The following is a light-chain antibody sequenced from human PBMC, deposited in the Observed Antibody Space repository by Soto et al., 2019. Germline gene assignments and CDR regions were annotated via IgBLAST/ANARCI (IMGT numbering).Light chain of an antibody. CDR1: QSISSW. V-gene: IGKV1-5*03. J-gene: IGKJ1*01. Sequence: DIQLTQSPSSLSSSVVERVTITCRASQSISSWLAWYQQKPGKAPNLLIYKASSLKSGVPLRFSGSGSGTEFTLTINSLQPDDFATYYCQQYDTYWTFGQGTKVDIK. CDR3: QQYDTYWT. CDR2: KAS.